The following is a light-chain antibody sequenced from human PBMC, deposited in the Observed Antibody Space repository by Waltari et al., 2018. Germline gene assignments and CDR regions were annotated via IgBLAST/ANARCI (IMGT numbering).Light chain of an antibody. V-gene: IGLV2-14*03. J-gene: IGLJ1*01. CDR1: SSDVGGYNY. CDR3: GSYTTRATHV. Sequence: SGSPGQSITISCTGTSSDVGGYNYVSWYQQHPGTTPKLIIFDVNRRPSGVSHRFSGSKSGNTASLTISGLQAEDEADYYCGSYTTRATHVFGIGTKVTVL. CDR2: DVN.